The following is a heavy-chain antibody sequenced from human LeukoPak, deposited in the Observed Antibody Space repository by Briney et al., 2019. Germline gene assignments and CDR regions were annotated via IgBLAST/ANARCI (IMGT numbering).Heavy chain of an antibody. J-gene: IGHJ5*02. CDR3: ARLILTGYYVHWFDP. Sequence: GESLKLSCKGSGYSFINYLSGWVRQMPGKGLEWMGRIDPSDSYTNYSPSFQGHVTISADKSISTAYLQWSSLKASDTAMYYCARLILTGYYVHWFDPWGQGTLVTVSS. CDR1: GYSFINYL. CDR2: IDPSDSYT. V-gene: IGHV5-10-1*01. D-gene: IGHD3-9*01.